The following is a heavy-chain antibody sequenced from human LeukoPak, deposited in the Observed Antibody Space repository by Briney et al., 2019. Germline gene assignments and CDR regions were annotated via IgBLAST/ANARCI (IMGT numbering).Heavy chain of an antibody. CDR3: AKAYPGYSSSRDYFDY. V-gene: IGHV3-9*01. CDR2: ISWNSGSI. Sequence: PGRSLRLSCAASGFTFDDYAMHWVRQAPGKGLEWVSGISWNSGSIGYADSVKGRFTISRDNAKNSLYLQMNSLRAEDTALYYCAKAYPGYSSSRDYFDYWGQGTLVTVSS. CDR1: GFTFDDYA. D-gene: IGHD6-13*01. J-gene: IGHJ4*02.